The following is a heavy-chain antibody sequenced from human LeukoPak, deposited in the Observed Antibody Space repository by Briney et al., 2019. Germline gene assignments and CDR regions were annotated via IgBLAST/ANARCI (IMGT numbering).Heavy chain of an antibody. CDR2: IYYSGST. D-gene: IGHD1-26*01. J-gene: IGHJ4*02. V-gene: IGHV4-59*08. CDR3: APGGGGYGGGVVY. Sequence: SETLSLTCTVSGGSISSYYWSWIRQPPGKGLEWIGYIYYSGSTNYNPSLKSRVTISVDTSKNQFSLRLTSVTAADTAVYYCAPGGGGYGGGVVYWGQGSLVTVSS. CDR1: GGSISSYY.